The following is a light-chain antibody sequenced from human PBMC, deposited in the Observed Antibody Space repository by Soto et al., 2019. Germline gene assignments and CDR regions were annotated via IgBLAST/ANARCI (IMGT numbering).Light chain of an antibody. J-gene: IGKJ1*01. CDR3: QQYSNWPRT. V-gene: IGKV3-15*01. CDR1: QSVSDN. Sequence: EVVMTQSPATLSVSPGERATLSCRASQSVSDNLAWYQQKPGQAPRLLMYGASTRATGIPARFSGSRSGTEFTLTISSLQSADFVVYYCQQYSNWPRTFGQGTKVDIK. CDR2: GAS.